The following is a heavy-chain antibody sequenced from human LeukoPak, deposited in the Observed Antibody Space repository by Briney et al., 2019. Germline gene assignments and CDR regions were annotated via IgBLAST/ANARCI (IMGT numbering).Heavy chain of an antibody. D-gene: IGHD2-8*01. CDR1: GYTFTGYY. J-gene: IGHJ6*03. V-gene: IGHV1-2*02. CDR2: INPNSGGT. CDR3: ARVRDGVLMSGGQQYYYFYYMDV. Sequence: ASVKVSCKASGYTFTGYYMHWVRQAPGQGLEWMGWINPNSGGTNYAQTFQGRVTMTRDTSISTAYMELRRLRSDDTAVYYCARVRDGVLMSGGQQYYYFYYMDVWGKGTTVTASS.